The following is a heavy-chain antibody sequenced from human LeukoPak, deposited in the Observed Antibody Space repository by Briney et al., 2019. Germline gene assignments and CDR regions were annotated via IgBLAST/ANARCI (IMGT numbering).Heavy chain of an antibody. V-gene: IGHV4-59*01. J-gene: IGHJ6*03. Sequence: PPETLSLTCTVSGGSISSYSWSWIRQPPGKGLEWIGYIYYSGSTNYNPSLKSRVTISVDTSKNQFSLKLSSVTAADTAVYYCARTPPARSYDILTGYNYFYYYMDVWGKGTTVTISS. D-gene: IGHD3-9*01. CDR3: ARTPPARSYDILTGYNYFYYYMDV. CDR1: GGSISSYS. CDR2: IYYSGST.